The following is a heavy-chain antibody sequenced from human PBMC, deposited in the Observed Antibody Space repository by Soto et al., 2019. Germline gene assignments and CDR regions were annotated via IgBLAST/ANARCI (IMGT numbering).Heavy chain of an antibody. CDR1: GFTFSSYG. CDR3: AKTGVGALDY. CDR2: ISYDGSNK. J-gene: IGHJ4*02. Sequence: GGSLRLSCAASGFTFSSYGMHWVRQAPGKGLEWVAVISYDGSNKYYADSVKGRFTISRDNSKNTLYLQMNSLRAEDTAVYYCAKTGVGALDYWGQGTLVTVSS. V-gene: IGHV3-30*18. D-gene: IGHD1-26*01.